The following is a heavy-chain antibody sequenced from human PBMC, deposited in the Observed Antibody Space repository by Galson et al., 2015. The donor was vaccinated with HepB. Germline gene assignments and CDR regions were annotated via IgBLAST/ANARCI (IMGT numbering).Heavy chain of an antibody. CDR3: TTYRGGSNNHYAY. J-gene: IGHJ4*02. Sequence: SLRLSCAASGFTFSNTWMTWVRQAPGKGLEWVGRIKTRTDGGTTDCAAPVKDRFTISRDDSKNTLYLQMNSLKPEDTAVYYCTTYRGGSNNHYAYWGQGILVTVSS. V-gene: IGHV3-15*05. CDR2: IKTRTDGGTT. D-gene: IGHD3-16*01. CDR1: GFTFSNTW.